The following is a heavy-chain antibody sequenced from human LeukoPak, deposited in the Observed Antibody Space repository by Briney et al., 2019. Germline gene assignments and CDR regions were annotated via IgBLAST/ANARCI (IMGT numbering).Heavy chain of an antibody. CDR3: ARTDYDSSGYYYDY. CDR2: INHSGST. J-gene: IGHJ4*02. D-gene: IGHD3-22*01. CDR1: GGSISSYY. Sequence: PSETLSLTCTVSGGSISSYYWSWIRQPPGKGLEWIGEINHSGSTNYNPSLKSRVTISVDTSKNQFSLKLSSVTAADTAVYYCARTDYDSSGYYYDYWGQGTLVTVSS. V-gene: IGHV4-34*01.